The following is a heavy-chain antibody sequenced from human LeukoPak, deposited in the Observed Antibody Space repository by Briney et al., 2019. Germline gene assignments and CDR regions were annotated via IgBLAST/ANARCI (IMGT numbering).Heavy chain of an antibody. V-gene: IGHV4-34*01. CDR1: GGSFSGYY. J-gene: IGHJ6*03. CDR2: INHSGST. CDR3: AGHKDYYYSYMDV. Sequence: PSETLSLTCAVYGGSFSGYYWSWIRQPPGKGLEWIGEINHSGSTNYNPSLKSRVTISVDTSKNQFSLKLTSVTAADTAVYYCAGHKDYYYSYMDVWGKGTTVTISS.